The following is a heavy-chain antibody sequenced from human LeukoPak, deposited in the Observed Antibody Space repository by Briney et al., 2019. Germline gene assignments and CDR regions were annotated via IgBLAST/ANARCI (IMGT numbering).Heavy chain of an antibody. J-gene: IGHJ4*02. CDR2: IWYDGNKK. CDR3: AKDVISSGAFDY. Sequence: PGGSLRLSCAASGFTFSNFGMHWVRQAPGKGLEWVAVIWYDGNKKYYADSVKDRFTISRDNSKNTLYLQMNSLRAEDTAVYYCAKDVISSGAFDYWGQGTLVTVSS. CDR1: GFTFSNFG. V-gene: IGHV3-30*02. D-gene: IGHD6-19*01.